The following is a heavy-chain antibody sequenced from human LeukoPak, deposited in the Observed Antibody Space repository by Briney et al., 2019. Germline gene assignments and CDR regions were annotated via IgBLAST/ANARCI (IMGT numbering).Heavy chain of an antibody. D-gene: IGHD3-10*01. CDR1: GYSFPSNW. V-gene: IGHV5-51*01. Sequence: GESRKISCKGSGYSFPSNWIGWVRQMPGKGLEWMGIIYPGDSDTRYSPSFQGQVTISADKSISTAYLHWSSLKASDSAIYYCATYAGSSSKYFHHWGQGTLVTVSS. CDR2: IYPGDSDT. J-gene: IGHJ1*01. CDR3: ATYAGSSSKYFHH.